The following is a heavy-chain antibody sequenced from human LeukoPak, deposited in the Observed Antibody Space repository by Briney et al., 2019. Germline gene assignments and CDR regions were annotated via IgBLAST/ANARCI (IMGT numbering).Heavy chain of an antibody. V-gene: IGHV4-59*08. Sequence: SETLSLTCTVSAGSISNYYWSWIRQPPGKGLEWIGYIYYSGTTNYNPSLKSRVTISVDTSKNQFSLKLSSVTAADTAVYYCASHLYYDISTGYFDYWGGEPWSPSPQ. CDR3: ASHLYYDISTGYFDY. CDR1: AGSISNYY. J-gene: IGHJ4*02. D-gene: IGHD3-9*01. CDR2: IYYSGTT.